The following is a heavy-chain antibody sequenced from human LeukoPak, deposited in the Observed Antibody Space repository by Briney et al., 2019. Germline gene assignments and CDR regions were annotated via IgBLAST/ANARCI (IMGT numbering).Heavy chain of an antibody. CDR3: ARSTSGYYSKHYYFYMDV. Sequence: SETLSLTCTVSGGSISGYFWSWIRQPPGKGLEWIGYIYYSGTTNYNPSLKSRIAISLDTSKEQFSLRMRSVTAADTAVYYCARSTSGYYSKHYYFYMDVWGKGTTVTVSS. CDR1: GGSISGYF. D-gene: IGHD3-22*01. J-gene: IGHJ6*03. CDR2: IYYSGTT. V-gene: IGHV4-59*01.